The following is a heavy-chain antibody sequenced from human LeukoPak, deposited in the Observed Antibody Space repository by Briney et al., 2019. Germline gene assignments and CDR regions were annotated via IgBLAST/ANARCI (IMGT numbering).Heavy chain of an antibody. CDR1: GFTFSDVY. J-gene: IGHJ3*02. Sequence: GGSLRLSCAASGFTFSDVYMSWIRQAPGKGLEWVSYISSSGSSTKYADSVKGRFTISRDNAKNTLYLQVNSLRAEDTAMYYCARNILFAFDIWGQGTMVTVSS. CDR3: ARNILFAFDI. V-gene: IGHV3-11*03. D-gene: IGHD2/OR15-2a*01. CDR2: ISSSGSST.